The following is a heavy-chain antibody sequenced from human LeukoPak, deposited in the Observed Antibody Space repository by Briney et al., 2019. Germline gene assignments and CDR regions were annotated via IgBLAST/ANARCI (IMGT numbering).Heavy chain of an antibody. J-gene: IGHJ6*03. V-gene: IGHV3-48*03. CDR2: ISSSGSTI. D-gene: IGHD2-15*01. CDR1: GFTFSSYE. Sequence: GGSLRLSCAASGFTFSSYEMNWVRQAPGKGLEWVSYISSSGSTIYYADSVKGRFTISRDNAKNSLYLQMNSLRAEDTAVYYCAKPHCSGGSCYYYYYMDVWGKGTTVTISS. CDR3: AKPHCSGGSCYYYYYMDV.